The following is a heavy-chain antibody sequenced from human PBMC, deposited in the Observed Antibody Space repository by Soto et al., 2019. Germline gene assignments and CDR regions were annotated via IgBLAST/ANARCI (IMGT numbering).Heavy chain of an antibody. CDR2: INPKSGGT. CDR1: GDTFTANY. D-gene: IGHD1-26*01. V-gene: IGHV1-2*02. Sequence: APVKVSCKAAGDTFTANYIHRVRQAPGQGFEWMGWINPKSGGTKYPQKFQGRVTMTRDTSLSTVYMTLTRLTSDDTAVYYCARDLAKGGGSAGFDYWGQGTLVTVSS. J-gene: IGHJ4*02. CDR3: ARDLAKGGGSAGFDY.